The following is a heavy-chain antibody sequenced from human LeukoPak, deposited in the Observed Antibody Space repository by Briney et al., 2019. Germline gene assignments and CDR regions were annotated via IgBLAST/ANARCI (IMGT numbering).Heavy chain of an antibody. V-gene: IGHV1-69*05. Sequence: SVKVSCKASGGTFSSYAISWVRKAPGQGLEWMERSIPIFGTANYAHKFQGRVTITTDESTSTPYLELSSLRSEDKAVYHGAREGEVEGSGWYSDYCGQGSLVTVSS. D-gene: IGHD6-19*01. CDR2: SIPIFGTA. J-gene: IGHJ4*02. CDR1: GGTFSSYA. CDR3: AREGEVEGSGWYSDY.